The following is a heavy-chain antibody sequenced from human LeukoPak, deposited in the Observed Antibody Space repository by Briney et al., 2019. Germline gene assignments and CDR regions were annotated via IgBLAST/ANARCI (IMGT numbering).Heavy chain of an antibody. Sequence: PSETLSLICTVSGDYISNSNYYWGWIRQPPGKGLEWIGNIYYTGKTYYSSSLKSQVTISVDTSKNQFSLKLNSVTAADTAVYYCASRYYYDSSGYFLYWGQGTLVTVSS. V-gene: IGHV4-39*01. CDR3: ASRYYYDSSGYFLY. J-gene: IGHJ4*02. CDR1: GDYISNSNYY. CDR2: IYYTGKT. D-gene: IGHD3-22*01.